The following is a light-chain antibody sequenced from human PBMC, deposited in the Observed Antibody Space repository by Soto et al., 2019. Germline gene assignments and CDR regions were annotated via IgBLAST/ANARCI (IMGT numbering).Light chain of an antibody. V-gene: IGKV3-20*01. J-gene: IGKJ1*01. Sequence: IVLTQSPGTLSLSPGERATLSCMASQSFSSTYLAWYQHKPGQAPRLLIYGASRRATGIPDRFSGSASGPDFTLTISRLEPEDFAVYYCQQYVGPTWTFGQGTKVDIK. CDR3: QQYVGPTWT. CDR1: QSFSSTY. CDR2: GAS.